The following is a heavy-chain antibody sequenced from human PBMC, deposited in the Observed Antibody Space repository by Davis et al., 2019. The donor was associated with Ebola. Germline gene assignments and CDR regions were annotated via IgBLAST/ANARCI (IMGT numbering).Heavy chain of an antibody. Sequence: AASVKVSCKASGYFFAGYLIHWVRQAPGGGLEWMGWISPYGGGTMSAQKFQNRVTMTWDTSMSTAYLELGSLTSDDTAVYYCARNHEKRGNEVSFDHWGQGTRVTVSS. J-gene: IGHJ4*02. D-gene: IGHD1-1*01. CDR2: ISPYGGGT. CDR3: ARNHEKRGNEVSFDH. V-gene: IGHV1-2*02. CDR1: GYFFAGYL.